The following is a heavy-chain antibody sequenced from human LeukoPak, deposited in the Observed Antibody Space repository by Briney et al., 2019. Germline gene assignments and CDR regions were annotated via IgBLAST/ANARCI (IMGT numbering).Heavy chain of an antibody. D-gene: IGHD6-19*01. CDR2: SSNIEGT. CDR1: GVSISIFY. J-gene: IGHJ4*02. V-gene: IGHV4-59*01. Sequence: SETLSLTCTVSGVSISIFYWTWIRQPPGKGLEWSGYSSNIEGTYYNPSLKSRVTISLDTSKNQFSLRLNSVTAADTAVYYCAREKGSGWSRVVDYWGQGTLVTVSS. CDR3: AREKGSGWSRVVDY.